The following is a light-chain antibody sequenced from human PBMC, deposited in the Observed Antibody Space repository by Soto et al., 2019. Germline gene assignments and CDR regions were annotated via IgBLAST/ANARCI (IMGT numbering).Light chain of an antibody. CDR1: QSISSY. CDR3: QQSYTTPWT. J-gene: IGKJ1*01. CDR2: AAS. V-gene: IGKV1-39*01. Sequence: DIQMTQSPSSLSASVGDRVTITCRTSQSISSYLNGYQQKPGKAPKLLIYAASSLQSGVTSRFSGSGSGTDFTLTIRSLQPEDFATYYCQQSYTTPWTFGQGTKVEIK.